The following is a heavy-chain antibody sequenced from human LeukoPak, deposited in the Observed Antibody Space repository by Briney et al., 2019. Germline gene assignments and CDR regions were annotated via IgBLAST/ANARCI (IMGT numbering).Heavy chain of an antibody. J-gene: IGHJ4*02. CDR2: TYYRSGWYN. D-gene: IGHD4-17*01. V-gene: IGHV6-1*01. CDR1: GDSVSSNSAA. CDR3: TNGAGRFDY. Sequence: SQTLSLTCAISGDSVSSNSAAWNWIRQSPSRGLEWLGGTYYRSGWYNDYAVSVKSRITINPDTSKNQFFLHLNSVTPEDTAVYYCTNGAGRFDYCGQGTMVTVSS.